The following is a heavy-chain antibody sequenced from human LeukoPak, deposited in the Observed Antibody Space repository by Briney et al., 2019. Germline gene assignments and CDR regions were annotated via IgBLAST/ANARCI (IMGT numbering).Heavy chain of an antibody. Sequence: GASVKVSCKASGGTFSSYAISWVRQAPGQGLEWMGRIIPILGIAKYAQKFQGRVTITADKSTSTAYMELSSLRSEDTAVYYCAKDRGYSYGYFDYWGQGTLVTVSS. J-gene: IGHJ4*02. CDR3: AKDRGYSYGYFDY. D-gene: IGHD5-18*01. CDR2: IIPILGIA. V-gene: IGHV1-69*04. CDR1: GGTFSSYA.